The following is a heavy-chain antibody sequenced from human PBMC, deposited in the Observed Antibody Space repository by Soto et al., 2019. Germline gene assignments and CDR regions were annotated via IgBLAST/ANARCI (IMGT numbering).Heavy chain of an antibody. D-gene: IGHD4-17*01. CDR3: AKVNSIVGDGDHDY. CDR2: ISSSGDIP. CDR1: GFTFTTYA. V-gene: IGHV3-23*01. Sequence: EVQLLESGGGLVQPGGSLRLSCAASGFTFTTYAMSWVRQPPGKGLEWVSGISSSGDIPYYADSVKGRFTISRDQSKKTVYLQMNSVRAEDTALYYCAKVNSIVGDGDHDYCGQGTLVSVSS. J-gene: IGHJ4*02.